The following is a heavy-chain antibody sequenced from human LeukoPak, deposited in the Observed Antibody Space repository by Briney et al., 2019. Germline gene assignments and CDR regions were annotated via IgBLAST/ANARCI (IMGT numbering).Heavy chain of an antibody. J-gene: IGHJ3*01. V-gene: IGHV3-74*01. CDR2: IIRDVCST. D-gene: IGHD5-24*01. Sequence: GRCLRLSCTASAFAFSTSWMHCGRPAPGNWMVWVSRIIRDVCSTKCANSVTGRFTIAREKSKTTLYLQMNSLRAEDTAVYYCARVMKSTGDDIDDGFDVWGKGTMVTVAS. CDR3: ARVMKSTGDDIDDGFDV. CDR1: AFAFSTSW.